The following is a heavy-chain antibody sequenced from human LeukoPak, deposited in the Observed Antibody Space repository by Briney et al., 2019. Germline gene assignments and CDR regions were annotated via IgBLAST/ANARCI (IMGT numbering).Heavy chain of an antibody. CDR1: GGSISSGGYY. D-gene: IGHD2-15*01. J-gene: IGHJ5*02. V-gene: IGHV4-30-2*01. CDR3: ASGGSYREGYNWFDP. CDR2: IYHSGST. Sequence: SETLSLTCTVSGGSISSGGYYWSWIRQPPGKGLEWIGYIYHSGSTYYNPSLKSRVTISVDRSKNQFSLKLSSVTAADTAVYYCASGGSYREGYNWFDPWGQGTLVTVSS.